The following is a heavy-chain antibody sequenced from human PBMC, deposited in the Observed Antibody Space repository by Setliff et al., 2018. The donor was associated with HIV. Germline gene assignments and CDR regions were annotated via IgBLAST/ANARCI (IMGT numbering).Heavy chain of an antibody. Sequence: GGSLRLSCAASRFDFNNYWMCWVRQAPGKGLEWVANIGQDGSEKNYVDSVKGRFTISRYNPKNSMDMQMNSLRAEDAAVYYCAKFGGVTCYSASWYFDYWGQGTLVTVSS. CDR3: AKFGGVTCYSASWYFDY. CDR2: IGQDGSEK. D-gene: IGHD2-21*02. V-gene: IGHV3-7*01. J-gene: IGHJ4*02. CDR1: RFDFNNYW.